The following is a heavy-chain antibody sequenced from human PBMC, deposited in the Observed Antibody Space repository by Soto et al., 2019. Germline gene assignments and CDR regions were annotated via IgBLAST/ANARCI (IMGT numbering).Heavy chain of an antibody. V-gene: IGHV3-21*01. J-gene: IGHJ3*02. Sequence: GGSLRLSCAASGFTFSSYSMNWVRQAPGKGLEWVSSISRSAGNTYYADSVKGRFTISRDNAKNSMYLQMNSLRAEDTAVYYYARDQVPGLDAFDIWGQGTMVTVSS. CDR2: ISRSAGNT. CDR1: GFTFSSYS. CDR3: ARDQVPGLDAFDI.